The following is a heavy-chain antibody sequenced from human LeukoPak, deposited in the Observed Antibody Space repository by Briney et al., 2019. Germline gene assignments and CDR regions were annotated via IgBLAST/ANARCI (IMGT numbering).Heavy chain of an antibody. CDR1: GFTFSTYG. CDR3: ARDRNSGYDPYYMDV. D-gene: IGHD5-12*01. Sequence: SGGSLRLSCVASGFTFSTYGMPWVRQAPGKGLEWVAVIWYDGGNKYYADSVKGRFTISRDNSKNTLYLEMKSLRAEDTAVYYCARDRNSGYDPYYMDVWGKGTTVTVSS. J-gene: IGHJ6*03. V-gene: IGHV3-33*01. CDR2: IWYDGGNK.